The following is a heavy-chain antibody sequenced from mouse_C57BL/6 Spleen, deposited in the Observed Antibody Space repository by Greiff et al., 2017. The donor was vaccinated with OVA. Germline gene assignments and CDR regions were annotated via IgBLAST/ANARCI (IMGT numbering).Heavy chain of an antibody. CDR1: GYTFTDYN. J-gene: IGHJ3*01. CDR3: ARDSSGSAWFAY. Sequence: EVKLVESGPELVKPGASVKMSCKASGYTFTDYNMHWVKQSHGKSLEWIGYINPNNGGTSYNQKFKGKATLTVNKSSSTAYMELRSLTSEDSAVYYCARDSSGSAWFAYWGQGTLVTVSA. V-gene: IGHV1-22*01. D-gene: IGHD3-2*02. CDR2: INPNNGGT.